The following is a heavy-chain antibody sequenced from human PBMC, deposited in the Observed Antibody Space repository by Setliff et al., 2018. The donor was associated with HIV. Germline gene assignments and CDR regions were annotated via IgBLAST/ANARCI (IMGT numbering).Heavy chain of an antibody. CDR3: ARSGGDCSGISCYSLWFDP. D-gene: IGHD2-15*01. CDR1: GFTFSDYD. V-gene: IGHV3-21*04. Sequence: GGSLRLSCAASGFTFSDYDIHWVRQAPGKGLEWVSTISIRSSIYYVDSVKGRFTISRDNAKNSLYLQMNSLRAEDTAVYYCARSGGDCSGISCYSLWFDPWGHGTLVTVSS. J-gene: IGHJ5*02. CDR2: ISIRSSI.